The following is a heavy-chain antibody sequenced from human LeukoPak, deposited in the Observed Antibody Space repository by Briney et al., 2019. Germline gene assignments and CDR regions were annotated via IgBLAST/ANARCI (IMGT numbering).Heavy chain of an antibody. D-gene: IGHD2-8*01. V-gene: IGHV5-51*01. J-gene: IGHJ3*02. CDR1: GYSFTSYW. CDR2: IYPGDSDT. CDR3: ARQDRYCTNGVCYLGAFDI. Sequence: PGESLKISCKGSGYSFTSYWIGWVRQMPGKGLEWMGIIYPGDSDTRYSPSFQGQVTISADKSISTAYLQWSSLKASDTAMYYCARQDRYCTNGVCYLGAFDIWGQGTMVTVSS.